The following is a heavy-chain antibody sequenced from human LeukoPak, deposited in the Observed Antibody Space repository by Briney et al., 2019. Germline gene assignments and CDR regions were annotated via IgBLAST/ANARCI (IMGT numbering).Heavy chain of an antibody. CDR2: ISYDGSNK. V-gene: IGHV3-30*03. J-gene: IGHJ4*02. Sequence: GGSLRLSCAASGFTLSSYGMHWVRQAPGKGLEWVAVISYDGSNKYYADSVKGRFTVSRDNSKNTLYLQMNSLRAEDTAVYYCARARQGGGPIFDSWGPGTLVTVSS. CDR1: GFTLSSYG. D-gene: IGHD4-23*01. CDR3: ARARQGGGPIFDS.